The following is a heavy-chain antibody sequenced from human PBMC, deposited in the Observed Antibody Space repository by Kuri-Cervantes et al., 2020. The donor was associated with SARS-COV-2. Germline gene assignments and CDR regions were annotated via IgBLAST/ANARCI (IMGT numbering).Heavy chain of an antibody. CDR2: INAGNGNT. CDR1: GYTFTSYD. V-gene: IGHV1-3*01. J-gene: IGHJ6*02. D-gene: IGHD1-26*01. Sequence: ASVKVSCKASGYTFTSYDMHWVRQAPRQRLEWMGWINAGNGNTKYSQKFQGRVTITRDTSASTAYMELSSLRSEDTAVYYCARGLGIVGATESPGMDVWGQGTTVTVSS. CDR3: ARGLGIVGATESPGMDV.